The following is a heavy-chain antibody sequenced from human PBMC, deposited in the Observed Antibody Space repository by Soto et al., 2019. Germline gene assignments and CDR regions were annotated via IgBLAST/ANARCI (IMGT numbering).Heavy chain of an antibody. CDR2: IYHSGST. J-gene: IGHJ4*02. Sequence: PSETLSLTCTVSGGSISTYYWSWVRQPPGKGLEWIGYIYHSGSTNYNPSLESRVTMSVDTSKNQFSLKLSSVAAADTAVYYCARHSIMFSSKFYIGGKGIVVTVSS. D-gene: IGHD3-16*01. V-gene: IGHV4-59*08. CDR1: GGSISTYY. CDR3: ARHSIMFSSKFYI.